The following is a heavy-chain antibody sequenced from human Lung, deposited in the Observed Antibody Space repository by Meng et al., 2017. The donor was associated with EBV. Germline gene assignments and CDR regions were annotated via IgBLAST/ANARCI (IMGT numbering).Heavy chain of an antibody. V-gene: IGHV6-1*01. CDR3: ARGATSVFDL. CDR1: GYSVSSNSAA. J-gene: IGHJ2*01. Sequence: QVQLQQPVPGLGKPSQTLALTCAISGYSVSSNSAAWNWIRQSPSRGLEWLGRTYYRSKWYTDYAVFVKSRITINPDTSKNQFSLQLNSVTPEDTAVYYCARGATSVFDLWGRGTLVTVSS. CDR2: TYYRSKWYT.